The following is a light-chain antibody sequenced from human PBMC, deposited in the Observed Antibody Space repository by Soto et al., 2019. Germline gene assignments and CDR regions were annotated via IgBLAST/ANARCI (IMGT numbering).Light chain of an antibody. V-gene: IGLV2-23*01. Sequence: QSALTQPPSASGSPGQSVTISCTGSNTDVGAYNYVSWYQQHPGKAPKVMIYEGGKRPSGVSNRFSGSKSGNTASLTISGLQAEDEADYYCCSFALRSTLIFGGGTQLTVL. J-gene: IGLJ2*01. CDR2: EGG. CDR1: NTDVGAYNY. CDR3: CSFALRSTLI.